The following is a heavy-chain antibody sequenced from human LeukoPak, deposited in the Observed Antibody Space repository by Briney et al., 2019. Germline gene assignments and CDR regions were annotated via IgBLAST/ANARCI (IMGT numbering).Heavy chain of an antibody. CDR1: GFTVSSNY. J-gene: IGHJ6*03. V-gene: IGHV3-53*01. CDR3: ARAQRWPGDYYYYMDV. Sequence: GGSLRLSCAASGFTVSSNYMSWVRQAPGKGLEWVSVIYSGGSTYYADSVKGRFTISRDNSKNTLYLQMNSLRAEDTAVYYCARAQRWPGDYYYYMDVWGKGTTVTVSS. D-gene: IGHD4-23*01. CDR2: IYSGGST.